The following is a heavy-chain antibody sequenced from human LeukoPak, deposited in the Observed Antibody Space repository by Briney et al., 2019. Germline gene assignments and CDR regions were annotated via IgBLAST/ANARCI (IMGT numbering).Heavy chain of an antibody. V-gene: IGHV3-48*03. CDR1: GFTFSSYE. CDR3: ARTYYYDSSGLEDY. D-gene: IGHD3-22*01. CDR2: ISSSGSTI. Sequence: GGSLRLSCAASGFTFSSYEMNWVRQAPGKGLEWVSYISSSGSTIYYADSVKGRFTISRDNAKNSLYLQMNSLRAEDTAVYYCARTYYYDSSGLEDYWGQGTLVTVSS. J-gene: IGHJ4*02.